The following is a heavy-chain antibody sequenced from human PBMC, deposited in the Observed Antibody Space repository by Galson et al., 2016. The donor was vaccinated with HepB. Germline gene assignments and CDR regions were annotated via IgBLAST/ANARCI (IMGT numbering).Heavy chain of an antibody. CDR2: ISNTLPSTI. CDR3: ARGLGESYNDY. V-gene: IGHV3-48*02. CDR1: GFTFSSYS. Sequence: SLRLSCAASGFTFSSYSMNWVRQAPGKGLEWVSYISNTLPSTIYYLDSVKGRFIISRGNAKNSLYLQMNSLRDEDTAVYYCARGLGESYNDYWGQGTLVTVSS. D-gene: IGHD3-16*01. J-gene: IGHJ4*02.